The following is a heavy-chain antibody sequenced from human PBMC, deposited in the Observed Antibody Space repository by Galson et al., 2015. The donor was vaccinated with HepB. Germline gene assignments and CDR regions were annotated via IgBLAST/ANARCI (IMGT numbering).Heavy chain of an antibody. J-gene: IGHJ4*02. CDR1: GYTFTGYY. Sequence: SVKVSCKASGYTFTGYYMHWVRQAPGQGLEWLGRINPDSGGTNYAQKFQGRVTMTRDTSISTAYMELSRLRSDDTVVFYCAKGGPAGRDGYPIDYWGQGTLVTVSS. D-gene: IGHD5-24*01. CDR2: INPDSGGT. CDR3: AKGGPAGRDGYPIDY. V-gene: IGHV1-2*05.